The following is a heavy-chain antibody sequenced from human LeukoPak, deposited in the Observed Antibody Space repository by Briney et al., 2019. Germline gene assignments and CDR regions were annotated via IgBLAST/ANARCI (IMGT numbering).Heavy chain of an antibody. CDR2: ISGSGGST. V-gene: IGHV3-23*01. CDR3: AKTAPGSGSNWYDAFDI. J-gene: IGHJ3*02. Sequence: GGSLRLSCAASGFTFSSYAMSWVRQAPGKGLGWVSAISGSGGSTYYADSVKGRFTISRDNSKNTLYLQMNSLRAEDTAVYYCAKTAPGSGSNWYDAFDIWGQGTMVTVSS. D-gene: IGHD6-13*01. CDR1: GFTFSSYA.